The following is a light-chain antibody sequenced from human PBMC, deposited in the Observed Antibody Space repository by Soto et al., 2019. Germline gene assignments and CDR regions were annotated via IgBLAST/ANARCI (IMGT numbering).Light chain of an antibody. CDR1: SSDVGGYNY. V-gene: IGLV2-14*01. CDR3: TSFTSSTTTV. CDR2: EVS. J-gene: IGLJ1*01. Sequence: QSVLTQPASVSGSPGQSINISCTGTSSDVGGYNYVCWYQHHPGKAPKLIISEVSNRPSGVSDRFSGSKSGNTASLTISGLQPEDDADYYCTSFTSSTTTVCGTGTKGTGL.